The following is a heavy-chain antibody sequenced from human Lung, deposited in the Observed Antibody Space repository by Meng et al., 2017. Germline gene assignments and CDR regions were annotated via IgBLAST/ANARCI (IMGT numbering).Heavy chain of an antibody. V-gene: IGHV4-34*02. CDR1: GGHLSGYD. CDR3: VRRTYSSGWYFDY. D-gene: IGHD6-19*01. CDR2: IIDSGST. Sequence: LQRWGAGRLKPSEPLSLPSAVYGGHLSGYDWSWIGPPTGKGLQWIGEIIDSGSTNYNPSLKSRVTISVATSKNQFSLRVTSVTAADRAVYYFVRRTYSSGWYFDYWGQGTLVTVSS. J-gene: IGHJ4*02.